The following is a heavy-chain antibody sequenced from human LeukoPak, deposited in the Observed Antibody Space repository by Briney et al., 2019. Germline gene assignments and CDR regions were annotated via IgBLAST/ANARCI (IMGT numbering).Heavy chain of an antibody. CDR2: VYYSGST. D-gene: IGHD1-26*01. CDR1: DGSISSSNYY. CDR3: AGQLVGATTFDY. V-gene: IGHV4-39*07. J-gene: IGHJ4*02. Sequence: SETLSLTCTVSDGSISSSNYYWAWIRQPPGKGLEWIGSVYYSGSTYYNPSLKSRVTISVDKSKNQFSLKLSSVTAADTAVYYCAGQLVGATTFDYWGQGTLVTVSS.